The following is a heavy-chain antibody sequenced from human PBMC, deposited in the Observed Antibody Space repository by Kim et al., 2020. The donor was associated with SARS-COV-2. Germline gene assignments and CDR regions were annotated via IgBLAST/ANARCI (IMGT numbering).Heavy chain of an antibody. D-gene: IGHD1-1*01. Sequence: GGSLRLSCVASGFIFRHAWMSWVRQAAGKGLEWVGRVKSYSDGGTTDYSAPVKGRFTISRDDSKNTLYLQMNSLISEDTGTYYCTTEEQWRFWGQGTLVT. J-gene: IGHJ4*02. CDR2: VKSYSDGGTT. V-gene: IGHV3-15*01. CDR1: GFIFRHAW. CDR3: TTEEQWRF.